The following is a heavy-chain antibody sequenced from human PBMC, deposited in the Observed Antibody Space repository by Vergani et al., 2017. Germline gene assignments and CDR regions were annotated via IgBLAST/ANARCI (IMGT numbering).Heavy chain of an antibody. Sequence: QVQLVESGGGVVQPGRSLRLSCAASGFTFSSHGVHWVRQAPGKGLEWVAVISYDGSNKYYAESVKGRFTISRDNSKNTLYLQMNSLRAEDTAVYYCAKAPDNGVCDYWGQGTLVTVSS. D-gene: IGHD2-8*01. CDR3: AKAPDNGVCDY. V-gene: IGHV3-30*18. CDR1: GFTFSSHG. CDR2: ISYDGSNK. J-gene: IGHJ4*02.